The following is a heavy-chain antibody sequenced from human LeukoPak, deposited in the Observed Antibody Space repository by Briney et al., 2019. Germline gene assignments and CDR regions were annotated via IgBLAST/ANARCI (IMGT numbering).Heavy chain of an antibody. V-gene: IGHV3-21*01. CDR2: ISSSSTYI. CDR3: ARSSPSITMSVVD. D-gene: IGHD3-22*01. J-gene: IGHJ4*02. CDR1: GFTFSSYS. Sequence: GGSLRLSCTASGFTFSSYSMNWVRQAPGKGLEWVSSISSSSTYIYYADSVKGRFTISRDNAKNSLYLQMNSLRAEDTAVYYCARSSPSITMSVVDWGQGTLVTVSS.